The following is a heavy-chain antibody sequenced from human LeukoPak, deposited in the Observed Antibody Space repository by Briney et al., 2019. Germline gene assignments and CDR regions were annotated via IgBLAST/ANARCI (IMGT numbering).Heavy chain of an antibody. J-gene: IGHJ6*03. Sequence: PGGSLRLSCAASGFTFSSYWMSWVRQAPGKGLEWVANIQQDGSEKYYVDSVKGRFTISRDNAKNSLYLQMNSLRAEDTAVYYCAREGLTMVRGVIIYYYYMDVWGKGTTVTISS. D-gene: IGHD3-10*01. CDR1: GFTFSSYW. V-gene: IGHV3-7*01. CDR2: IQQDGSEK. CDR3: AREGLTMVRGVIIYYYYMDV.